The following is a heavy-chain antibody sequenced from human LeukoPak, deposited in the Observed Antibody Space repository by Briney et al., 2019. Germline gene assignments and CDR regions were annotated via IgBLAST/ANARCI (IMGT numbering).Heavy chain of an antibody. CDR1: GFTFDDYA. CDR3: AKAPYGDYFPWVY. J-gene: IGHJ4*02. D-gene: IGHD4-17*01. Sequence: PGGSLRLSCAASGFTFDDYAMHWVRQAPGKGLEWVSGISWNSGSIGYADSVKGRFTISRDNAKNSLYLQMNSLRAEDTALYYCAKAPYGDYFPWVYWGQGTLVTVSS. CDR2: ISWNSGSI. V-gene: IGHV3-9*01.